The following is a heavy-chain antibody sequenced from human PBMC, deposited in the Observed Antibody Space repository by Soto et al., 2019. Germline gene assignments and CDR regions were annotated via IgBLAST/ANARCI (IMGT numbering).Heavy chain of an antibody. J-gene: IGHJ4*02. CDR1: GGTFSSYA. V-gene: IGHV1-69*12. Sequence: QVQLVQSGAEVKKPGSSVKVSCKASGGTFSSYAISWVRQAPGQGLEWMGGIIPIFGTANYAQKFQGRVTITADESTSTAYMELSSLRSEDTDVYYCARGGVYCSGGSCFFDYWGQGTLVAVSS. CDR2: IIPIFGTA. D-gene: IGHD2-15*01. CDR3: ARGGVYCSGGSCFFDY.